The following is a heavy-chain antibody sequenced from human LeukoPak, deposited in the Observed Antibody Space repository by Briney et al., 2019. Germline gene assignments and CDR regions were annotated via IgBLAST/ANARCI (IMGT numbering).Heavy chain of an antibody. D-gene: IGHD2-8*01. CDR3: ATLYRDYFGY. CDR1: GFTFSRYW. CDR2: IKEDGSEK. J-gene: IGHJ4*02. V-gene: IGHV3-7*05. Sequence: GGSLRLSCAASGFTFSRYWMSWVRQAPGKGLEWVANIKEDGSEKYHVDSVKGRFTISRDNAKNSLYLQMNSLRAEDTAVYYCATLYRDYFGYWGQGTLVTVSA.